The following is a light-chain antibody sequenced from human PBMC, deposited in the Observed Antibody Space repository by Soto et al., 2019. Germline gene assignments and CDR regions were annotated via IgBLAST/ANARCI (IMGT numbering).Light chain of an antibody. Sequence: DIQMTQSPSTLSVSVGDRVTITCRASQTISSWLAWYQQKPGKAPKLLIYKASTLKSGVPSRFSGSGSGTEFTLTSSSLQADDFATYYCQHYNSYSEAFGQGTKVELK. CDR2: KAS. V-gene: IGKV1-5*03. J-gene: IGKJ1*01. CDR3: QHYNSYSEA. CDR1: QTISSW.